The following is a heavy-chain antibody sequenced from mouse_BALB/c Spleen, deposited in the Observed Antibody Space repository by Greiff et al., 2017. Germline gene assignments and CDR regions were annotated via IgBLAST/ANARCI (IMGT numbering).Heavy chain of an antibody. CDR1: GYTFSSYW. J-gene: IGHJ3*01. V-gene: IGHV1-9*01. CDR2: ILPGSGST. Sequence: QVQLQQSGAELMKPGASVKISCKATGYTFSSYWIEWVKQRPGHGLEWIGEILPGSGSTNYNEKFKGKATFTADTSSNTAYMQLSSLTSEDSAVYYCARGSSWFAYWGQGTLVTVSA. CDR3: ARGSSWFAY.